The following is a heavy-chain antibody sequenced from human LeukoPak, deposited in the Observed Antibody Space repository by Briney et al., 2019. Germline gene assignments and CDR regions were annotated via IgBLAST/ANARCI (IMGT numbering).Heavy chain of an antibody. V-gene: IGHV3-7*01. Sequence: GGPLRLSCAASGFTFSSYWMSWVRQAPGKGLEWVANIKQDGSEKYYVDSVKGRFTISRDNAKNSLYLQMNSLRAEDTAVYYCATFGELSYYFDYWGQGTLVTVSS. CDR3: ATFGELSYYFDY. J-gene: IGHJ4*02. CDR2: IKQDGSEK. D-gene: IGHD3-10*01. CDR1: GFTFSSYW.